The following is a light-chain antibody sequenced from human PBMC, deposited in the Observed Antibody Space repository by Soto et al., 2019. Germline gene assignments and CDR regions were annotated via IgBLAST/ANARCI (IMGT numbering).Light chain of an antibody. Sequence: QSALTQPASVSGSPGQSITISCTGTSSDVGGYNYVSWYQQHPGKAPKLMIYDVNNRPSGVSNRFSGSKSGNSASLTISGLQAEDEADYYCRSYASSRTIVVFGGGTKVTVL. CDR2: DVN. V-gene: IGLV2-14*01. CDR3: RSYASSRTIVV. CDR1: SSDVGGYNY. J-gene: IGLJ2*01.